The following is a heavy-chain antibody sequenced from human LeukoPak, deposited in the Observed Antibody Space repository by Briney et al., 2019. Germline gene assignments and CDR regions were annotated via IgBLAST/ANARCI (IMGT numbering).Heavy chain of an antibody. J-gene: IGHJ5*02. CDR2: IIPIFGTA. Sequence: SVKVSCKASGGTFSSYAISWVRQAPGQGLEWMGGIIPIFGTANYAQKLQGRVTITTDESTSTAYMELSSLRSEDTAVYYCARARYQLPPFGASGRNWFDPWGQGTLVTVSS. V-gene: IGHV1-69*05. CDR1: GGTFSSYA. D-gene: IGHD2-2*01. CDR3: ARARYQLPPFGASGRNWFDP.